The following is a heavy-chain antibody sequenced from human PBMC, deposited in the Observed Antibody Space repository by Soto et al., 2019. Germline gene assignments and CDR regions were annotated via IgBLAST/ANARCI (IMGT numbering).Heavy chain of an antibody. CDR1: GYTFTSND. V-gene: IGHV1-8*01. CDR2: MSPKSGDT. J-gene: IGHJ4*02. D-gene: IGHD6-13*01. Sequence: QVQLVQSGAEVKKPGASVKVSCKASGYTFTSNDINWVRQATGQGFEWMGWMSPKSGDTGYAQKFQGRVTMTMNTSITTAYMELSSLRSDDAAVYYCARGIRTSNWYGPDYWGQGTLVTVSS. CDR3: ARGIRTSNWYGPDY.